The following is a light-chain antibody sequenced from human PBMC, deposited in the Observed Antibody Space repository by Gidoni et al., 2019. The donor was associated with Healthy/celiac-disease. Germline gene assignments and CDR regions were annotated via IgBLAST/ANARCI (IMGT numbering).Light chain of an antibody. CDR1: SSDLGGYNN. Sequence: QSALPQPASVSGSPGQSITISCTGTSSDLGGYNNVSWYQQHPGKAPKLMLYDVSNRPSGVSNRFSGSKSGNAASLTISGLQAEDEADYYCSSYRSSSTLGVFGGGTKLTVL. V-gene: IGLV2-14*01. CDR2: DVS. J-gene: IGLJ2*01. CDR3: SSYRSSSTLGV.